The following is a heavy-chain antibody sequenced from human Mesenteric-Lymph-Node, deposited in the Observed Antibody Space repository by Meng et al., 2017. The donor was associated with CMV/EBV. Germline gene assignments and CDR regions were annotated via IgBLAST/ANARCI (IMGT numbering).Heavy chain of an antibody. J-gene: IGHJ6*02. V-gene: IGHV4-39*07. Sequence: SETLSLTCAVSGDSLYSTSSYWGWIRHPPGRGLEWLGSIYYSGSIFYNPSLESRLTMSVAASKTQFSLKLTSVTAADTAVYYCTRGHDYYGVDVWGQGTTVTVSS. CDR3: TRGHDYYGVDV. CDR2: IYYSGSI. CDR1: GDSLYSTSSY.